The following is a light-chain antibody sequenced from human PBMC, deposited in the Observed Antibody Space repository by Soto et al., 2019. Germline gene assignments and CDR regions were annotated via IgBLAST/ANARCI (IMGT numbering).Light chain of an antibody. J-gene: IGLJ1*01. V-gene: IGLV2-11*01. CDR3: SSFTTSHTYV. CDR2: VVS. CDR1: SVDVGAYDF. Sequence: QAVLTQPHSVSGSPGQSVTIPCTGTSVDVGAYDFVSWYQQHPGKAPKLLIYVVSGRPSGVPHRFSGSKSGNAASLTISGLQAEDEADYYCSSFTTSHTYVFGTGTKVTVL.